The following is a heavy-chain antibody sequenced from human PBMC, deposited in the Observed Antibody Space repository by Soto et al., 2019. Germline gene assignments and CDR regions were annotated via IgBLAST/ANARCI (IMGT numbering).Heavy chain of an antibody. J-gene: IGHJ4*02. CDR3: ARLDHFDTSARSTEDFDY. CDR2: IYPGDSDT. V-gene: IGHV5-51*01. CDR1: GYIFTSYW. D-gene: IGHD3-22*01. Sequence: GESLKISCEGSGYIFTSYWIGWVRQMPGKGLEGMGIIYPGDSDTRYSPSFQGQVTISADKSISTAYLQWNSLKASDTAMYFCARLDHFDTSARSTEDFDYWGQGTLVTVSS.